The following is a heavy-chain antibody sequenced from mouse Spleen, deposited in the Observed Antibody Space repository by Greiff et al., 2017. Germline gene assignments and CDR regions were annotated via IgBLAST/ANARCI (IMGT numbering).Heavy chain of an antibody. J-gene: IGHJ4*01. CDR2: IDPENGNT. CDR1: GFNIKDYY. Sequence: VQLQQSGAELVRPGASVKLSCKASGFNIKDYYMHWVKQRPEQGLEWIGWIDPENGNTIYDPKFQGKASITADTSSNTAYLQLHSLTSEDTAVDYCASPSHYDGSAMDYWGQGTSVTVSS. V-gene: IGHV14-1*02. D-gene: IGHD2-3*01. CDR3: ASPSHYDGSAMDY.